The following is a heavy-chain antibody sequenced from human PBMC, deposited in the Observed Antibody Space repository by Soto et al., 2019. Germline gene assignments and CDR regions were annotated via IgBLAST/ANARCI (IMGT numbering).Heavy chain of an antibody. CDR2: ISGSGGST. CDR1: EFTFSSYA. CDR3: AKDRQGNFWFDP. V-gene: IGHV3-23*01. J-gene: IGHJ5*02. Sequence: GGSLRLSCATSEFTFSSYAMSWVRQAPGKGLEWVSAISGSGGSTYYADSVKGRFTISRDNSKNTLYLQMNSLRAEDTAVYYCAKDRQGNFWFDPWGQGTLVTVSS. D-gene: IGHD1-7*01.